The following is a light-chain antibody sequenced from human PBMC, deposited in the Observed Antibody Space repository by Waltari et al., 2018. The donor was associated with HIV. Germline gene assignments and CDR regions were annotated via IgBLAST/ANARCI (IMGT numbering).Light chain of an antibody. CDR1: RDIATY. CDR2: AAS. V-gene: IGKV1-9*01. J-gene: IGKJ5*01. Sequence: DIQLTQSPSFLSASVGDRVTINCRASRDIATYLVWYQQKPGKAPRLLIHAASTLQSGVPSRFSGRGSGTEFTLTISSLQPEDFATYSCQQLHTYPLTFAQGTRVEIE. CDR3: QQLHTYPLT.